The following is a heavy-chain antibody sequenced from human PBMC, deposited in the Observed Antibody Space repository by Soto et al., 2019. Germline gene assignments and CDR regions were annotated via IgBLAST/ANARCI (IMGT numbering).Heavy chain of an antibody. Sequence: GGSLRLSCAASGFPFSSYVMSWVGQAPGKGLEGVSGISGGGSNTFYADSVKGRFTISRDNSKNTLLLQMNSLGAEDTAVYYCAKDSNKYSSSLRGRYFDSWGQGIGVTVSS. V-gene: IGHV3-23*01. J-gene: IGHJ4*02. CDR1: GFPFSSYV. CDR2: ISGGGSNT. D-gene: IGHD4-4*01. CDR3: AKDSNKYSSSLRGRYFDS.